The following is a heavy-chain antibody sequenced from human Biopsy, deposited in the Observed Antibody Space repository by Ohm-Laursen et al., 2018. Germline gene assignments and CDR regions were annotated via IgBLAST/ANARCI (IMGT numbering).Heavy chain of an antibody. CDR3: ARDSGGGDSINGWYDALDL. CDR1: GFPFSQYW. V-gene: IGHV3-7*01. J-gene: IGHJ3*01. D-gene: IGHD2-8*01. Sequence: SLRLSCTASGFPFSQYWMTWVRQSPGKGLEWVANINKDGSVTNYLDSVKGRFAVSRDNAKNSAYLQMNSLRTEDTAIYYCARDSGGGDSINGWYDALDLWGRGTTVTVSS. CDR2: INKDGSVT.